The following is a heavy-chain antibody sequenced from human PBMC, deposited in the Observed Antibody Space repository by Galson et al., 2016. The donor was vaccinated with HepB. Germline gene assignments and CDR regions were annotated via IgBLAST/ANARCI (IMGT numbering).Heavy chain of an antibody. CDR3: ARRIVAGTGNYGMDV. V-gene: IGHV3-74*01. CDR2: IHSDGSST. D-gene: IGHD6-19*01. J-gene: IGHJ6*02. Sequence: SLRLSCAASGFTLSGYWMHWVRQAPGKGLVWVSRIHSDGSSTNYADSVKGRSTISRDNAKNTLYLQMNSLRAEDTAVYYCARRIVAGTGNYGMDVWGQGTTVTVSS. CDR1: GFTLSGYW.